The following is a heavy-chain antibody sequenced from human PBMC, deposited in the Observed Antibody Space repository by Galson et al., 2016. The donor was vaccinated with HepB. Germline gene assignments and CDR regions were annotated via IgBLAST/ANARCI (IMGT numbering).Heavy chain of an antibody. V-gene: IGHV3-30-3*01. CDR2: ISYDGSGK. D-gene: IGHD3-10*01. Sequence: SLRLSCAASDFTFSDYTMHWVRQAPGKGLEWVAVISYDGSGKFYTDSVKGRFTISRDNSENTLYLQMNSLRAEDTAVYYCATDFLMDYGSVNNWAHNWFGPWGQGTLVTVSS. J-gene: IGHJ5*02. CDR1: DFTFSDYT. CDR3: ATDFLMDYGSVNNWAHNWFGP.